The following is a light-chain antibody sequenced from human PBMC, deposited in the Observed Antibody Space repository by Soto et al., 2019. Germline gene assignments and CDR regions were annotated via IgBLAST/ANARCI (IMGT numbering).Light chain of an antibody. J-gene: IGLJ2*01. CDR3: SSYTTSSTVV. V-gene: IGLV2-14*01. CDR1: SSDVGGYNY. Sequence: QSALTQPASVSGSPGQSITISCTGTSSDVGGYNYVSWYQQYPGKAPKLIIYEVISRPSGVANRFSGAKSGNTASLTISGLQADDEADYYCSSYTTSSTVVFGGGTTLTVL. CDR2: EVI.